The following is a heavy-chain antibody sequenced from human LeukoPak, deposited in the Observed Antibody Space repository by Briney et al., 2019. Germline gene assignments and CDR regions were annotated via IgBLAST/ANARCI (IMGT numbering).Heavy chain of an antibody. CDR3: ARVGEIGYSGYED. Sequence: SSETLSLTCTVSGGSISSSSYSWVWIRQPPGKGLEWIGSIYYSGSSYYNPSLKSRVTISVDTSKNQFSLKLSSVTAADTAVYYCARVGEIGYSGYEDWGQGTLVTVSS. J-gene: IGHJ4*02. D-gene: IGHD5-12*01. CDR1: GGSISSSSYS. V-gene: IGHV4-39*01. CDR2: IYYSGSS.